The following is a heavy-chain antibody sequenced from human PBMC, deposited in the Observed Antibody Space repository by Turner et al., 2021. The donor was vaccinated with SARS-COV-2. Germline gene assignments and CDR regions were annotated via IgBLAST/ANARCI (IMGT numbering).Heavy chain of an antibody. CDR1: GFTFSSYS. D-gene: IGHD6-13*01. V-gene: IGHV3-21*01. Sequence: EVPLVETGGGLVKPGGSLRLSCAASGFTFSSYSMNWVRQAPGKGLGWVSSISSSSSYIYYADSVKGRFTISRDNAKNSLYLQMNSLRAEDTAVYYCATIAAAGTLYYYYGMDVWGQGTTVTVSS. J-gene: IGHJ6*02. CDR3: ATIAAAGTLYYYYGMDV. CDR2: ISSSSSYI.